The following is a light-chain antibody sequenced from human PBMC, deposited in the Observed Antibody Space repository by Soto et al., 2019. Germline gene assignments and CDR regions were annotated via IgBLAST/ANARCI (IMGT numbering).Light chain of an antibody. CDR2: GAS. V-gene: IGKV3-15*01. CDR1: QSVSSN. Sequence: EIVMTQSPATLSVSPGERATLSCRASQSVSSNLAWYPQKPGQAPRLLIYGASTRATGIPARFSGSGSGTEFTLTISSLQSEEFAVYYCQQYNNWPPTWTFGQGTKVEIK. J-gene: IGKJ1*01. CDR3: QQYNNWPPTWT.